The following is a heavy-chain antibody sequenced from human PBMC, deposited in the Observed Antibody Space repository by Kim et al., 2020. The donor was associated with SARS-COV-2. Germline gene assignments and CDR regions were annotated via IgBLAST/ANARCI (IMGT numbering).Heavy chain of an antibody. D-gene: IGHD2-15*01. V-gene: IGHV3-53*01. Sequence: GGSLRLSCAASGFTVSSNYMSWVRQAPGKGLEWVSVIYSGGSTYYADSVKGRFTISRDNSKNTLYLQMNSLRAEDTAVYYCAREVVGQDAFDIWGQGTMVTVSS. J-gene: IGHJ3*02. CDR1: GFTVSSNY. CDR2: IYSGGST. CDR3: AREVVGQDAFDI.